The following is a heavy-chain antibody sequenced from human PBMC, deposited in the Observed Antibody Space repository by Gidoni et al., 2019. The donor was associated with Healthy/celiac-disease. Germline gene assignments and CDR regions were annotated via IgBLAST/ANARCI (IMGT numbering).Heavy chain of an antibody. CDR1: GGSISSYY. CDR2: INTSGGT. D-gene: IGHD2-15*01. CDR3: ARDGYCSGGSCYYYYYGMDV. Sequence: QVQLQESGPGLVKPSETLSLTCTAPGGSISSYYWSWIWQHAGKGLEWIGRINTSGGTNYNPPLKSRGVMSVETTKNQFSLKLSSVTAADTAVYYCARDGYCSGGSCYYYYYGMDVWGQGTTVTVSS. J-gene: IGHJ6*02. V-gene: IGHV4-4*07.